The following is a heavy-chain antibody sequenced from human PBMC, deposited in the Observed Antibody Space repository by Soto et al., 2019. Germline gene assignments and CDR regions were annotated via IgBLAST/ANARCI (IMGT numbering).Heavy chain of an antibody. J-gene: IGHJ4*02. V-gene: IGHV3-11*01. CDR1: GFTFSDYY. CDR2: ISSSGSTI. CDR3: TRDDYIWGSYRLRDY. Sequence: QVQLVESGGGLVKPGGSLRLSCAASGFTFSDYYMSWIRQAPGKGLEWVSYISSSGSTIYYADSVKGRFTISRDNAKNSLYLQMNSMRAEYTAVYYCTRDDYIWGSYRLRDYWGQGTLVTVSS. D-gene: IGHD3-16*02.